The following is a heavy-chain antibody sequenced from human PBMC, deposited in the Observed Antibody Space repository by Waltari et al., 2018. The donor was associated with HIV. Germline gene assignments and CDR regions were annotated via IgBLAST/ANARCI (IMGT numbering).Heavy chain of an antibody. Sequence: QLQLQESGAAMVKPSETLSLTCTVSTGYITQSYYWGWVRQFSGTGLAWIGSISSNGVIHYAPALKRRVVLSVNMSKAQFSLTFTAVTAADTSRYFCVALRTVTGTIDKWGEWTLVTVS. CDR1: TGYITQSYY. J-gene: IGHJ4*02. CDR3: VALRTVTGTIDK. CDR2: ISSNGVI. V-gene: IGHV4-39*01. D-gene: IGHD6-19*01.